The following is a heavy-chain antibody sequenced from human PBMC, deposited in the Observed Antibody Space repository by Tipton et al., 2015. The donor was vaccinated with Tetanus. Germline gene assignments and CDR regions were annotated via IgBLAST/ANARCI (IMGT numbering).Heavy chain of an antibody. CDR1: GFAFNDYA. V-gene: IGHV3-23*01. CDR2: IRGRADRP. Sequence: SLRLSCVASGFAFNDYAMRWVRQAPGKGLEWVSSIRGRADRPNYAESVRGRFTISRDNHKNTLDLQMNSLRAEDTAIYYCAKEVRLGRVGELSFDYWGQGTLVTVSS. D-gene: IGHD3-16*02. J-gene: IGHJ4*02. CDR3: AKEVRLGRVGELSFDY.